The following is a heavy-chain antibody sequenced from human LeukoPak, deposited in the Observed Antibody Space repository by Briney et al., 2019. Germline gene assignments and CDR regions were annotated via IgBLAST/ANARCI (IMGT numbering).Heavy chain of an antibody. Sequence: GESLKISCKGSGYSFTSYWIGWVRLTPGEGLEWMGIIHPGDTATRYGPSFQGQVTISADKSISTAYLQWNSLKASDTALYYCARAISLGSGTDWFDPWGQGTLVTVSS. CDR3: ARAISLGSGTDWFDP. J-gene: IGHJ5*02. CDR2: IHPGDTAT. D-gene: IGHD3-10*01. V-gene: IGHV5-51*01. CDR1: GYSFTSYW.